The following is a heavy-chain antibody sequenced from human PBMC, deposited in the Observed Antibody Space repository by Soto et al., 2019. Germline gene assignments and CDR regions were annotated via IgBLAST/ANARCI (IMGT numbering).Heavy chain of an antibody. Sequence: GASVNVSCKVSGSRFSNYFISWVRQAPGHGLEWLGRIIPIFNSTKYAQSFQGRVTITADKSTSTASLELSSLRSDDTAVYYCAREGRGKKAGYNGLVSLGYWGQGTLVTVSS. V-gene: IGHV1-69*06. CDR3: AREGRGKKAGYNGLVSLGY. CDR2: IIPIFNST. J-gene: IGHJ4*02. CDR1: GSRFSNYF. D-gene: IGHD2-2*02.